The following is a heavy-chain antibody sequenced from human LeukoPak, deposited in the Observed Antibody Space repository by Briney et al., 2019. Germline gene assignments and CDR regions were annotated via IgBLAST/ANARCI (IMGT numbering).Heavy chain of an antibody. CDR3: ARGALLNVFEY. CDR2: ISSRGAT. Sequence: PSETLSRTCTVSGDSIRNYFWSWIRQPPGKRLEWIGYISSRGATMYNPSLESRLTFSVDTSKNQFSLMLRSVTTVDTAVHYCARGALLNVFEYWGPGSLVSVSS. D-gene: IGHD1-1*01. V-gene: IGHV4-59*01. CDR1: GDSIRNYF. J-gene: IGHJ4*02.